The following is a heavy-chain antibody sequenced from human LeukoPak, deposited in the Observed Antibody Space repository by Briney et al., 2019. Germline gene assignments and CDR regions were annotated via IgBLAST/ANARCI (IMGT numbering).Heavy chain of an antibody. V-gene: IGHV3-74*01. Sequence: GGSLRLSCAASGFTFSNYWIHWVRQVPGKGLVWVSSINSDGSDTFYADSVKGRFTISRDSAKNTLYLQMNSLRVEDTAVYYCARDYYRTYDYWGQGTLVTVSS. CDR3: ARDYYRTYDY. J-gene: IGHJ4*02. CDR2: INSDGSDT. CDR1: GFTFSNYW. D-gene: IGHD1-26*01.